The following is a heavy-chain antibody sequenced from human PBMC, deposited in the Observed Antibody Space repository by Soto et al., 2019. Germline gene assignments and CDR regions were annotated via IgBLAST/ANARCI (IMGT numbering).Heavy chain of an antibody. V-gene: IGHV4-59*01. J-gene: IGHJ6*02. CDR2: IYYSGST. Sequence: PSETLSLTCTVSGGSISSYYWSWIRQPPGKGLEWIGYIYYSGSTNHNPSLKSRVTISVDTSKNQFSLKLSSVTAADTAVYYCARDRSYSSSFLGYYYYYGMDVWGQGTTVTVSS. CDR1: GGSISSYY. D-gene: IGHD6-13*01. CDR3: ARDRSYSSSFLGYYYYYGMDV.